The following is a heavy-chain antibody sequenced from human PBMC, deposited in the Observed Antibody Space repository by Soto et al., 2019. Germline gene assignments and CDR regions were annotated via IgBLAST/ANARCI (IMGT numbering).Heavy chain of an antibody. CDR2: FSGRSKST. D-gene: IGHD2-21*02. CDR1: GFTVNNTA. CDR3: AKGIDCGADCHSYDTFDI. V-gene: IGHV3-23*01. J-gene: IGHJ3*02. Sequence: GGSLRLSCAASGFTVNNTAMTWVRQSPGKGLEWVSAFSGRSKSTYYATSVKGRFTISKDNSKNTLYLQMNSLRAEDTALYYCAKGIDCGADCHSYDTFDIWGQGTVVTVSS.